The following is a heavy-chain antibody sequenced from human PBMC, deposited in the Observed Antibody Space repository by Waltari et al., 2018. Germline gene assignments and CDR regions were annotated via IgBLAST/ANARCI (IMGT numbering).Heavy chain of an antibody. Sequence: QLQLQESGPGLVXPSGTLSLTCTVSGDSMTSNNWWSWVRQPPEKGLEWIGQSHRSGRTNLNPSLESRVSISIDTANKQLSLKLTSTTAADTAVYYCARDRGRGLYLDSWGQGILVTVSP. J-gene: IGHJ4*02. CDR2: SHRSGRT. CDR1: GDSMTSNNW. V-gene: IGHV4-4*02. CDR3: ARDRGRGLYLDS. D-gene: IGHD2-15*01.